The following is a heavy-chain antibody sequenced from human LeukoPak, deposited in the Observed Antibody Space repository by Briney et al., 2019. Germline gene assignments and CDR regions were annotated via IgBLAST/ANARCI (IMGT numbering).Heavy chain of an antibody. CDR3: ARDLYFDF. Sequence: GGSLRLSCAASGFTFSSYAMSWVRQAPGKGLEWVANIKQDGSEKYYVDSVKGRFTISRDNAKNSLYLQMNSLRAEDTAVYYCARDLYFDFWGQGTVVTVSS. J-gene: IGHJ4*02. CDR1: GFTFSSYA. V-gene: IGHV3-7*04. CDR2: IKQDGSEK.